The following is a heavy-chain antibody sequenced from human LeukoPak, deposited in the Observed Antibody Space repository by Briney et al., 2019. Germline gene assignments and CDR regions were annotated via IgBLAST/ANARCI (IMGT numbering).Heavy chain of an antibody. CDR3: ARDRVYIRLTNYYYYMDV. CDR2: IYDSGST. V-gene: IGHV4-59*12. CDR1: GGSISSYY. J-gene: IGHJ6*03. Sequence: SETLSLTCTVSGGSISSYYWSWIRQPPGKGLEWIGYIYDSGSTNYNPSLKSRVTISVDTSKNQFSLQLNSVTPEDTAVYYCARDRVYIRLTNYYYYMDVWGKGTTVTVSS. D-gene: IGHD1-1*01.